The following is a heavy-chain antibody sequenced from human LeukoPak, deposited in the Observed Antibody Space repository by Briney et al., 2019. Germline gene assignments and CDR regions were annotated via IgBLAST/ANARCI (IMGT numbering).Heavy chain of an antibody. D-gene: IGHD3-10*01. CDR2: ISSSSSYI. J-gene: IGHJ4*02. CDR3: ARDIKYYYGSGSYYIGDNFDY. V-gene: IGHV3-21*01. Sequence: SGGSLRLSCAASGFTFSSYSMNWVRQAPGKGLEWVSSISSSSSYIYYADSVKGRFTISRDNAKNSLYLQMNSLRDEDTAVYYCARDIKYYYGSGSYYIGDNFDYWGQGTLVTVSS. CDR1: GFTFSSYS.